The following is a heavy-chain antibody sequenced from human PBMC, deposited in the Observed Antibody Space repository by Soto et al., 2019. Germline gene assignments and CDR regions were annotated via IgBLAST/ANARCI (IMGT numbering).Heavy chain of an antibody. CDR2: INPNSGGT. J-gene: IGHJ4*02. D-gene: IGHD6-19*01. V-gene: IGHV1-2*02. Sequence: QVQLVQSGAEAKKPGASVKVSCKASGYTFIAYHIHWLRQAPGQGLEWMGWINPNSGGTNYAQEFQDRVTMTRDTSISTAYMELSRLTSDVTAMYYCAKDHVRGWYEDFDYWGQGTLVTVSP. CDR1: GYTFIAYH. CDR3: AKDHVRGWYEDFDY.